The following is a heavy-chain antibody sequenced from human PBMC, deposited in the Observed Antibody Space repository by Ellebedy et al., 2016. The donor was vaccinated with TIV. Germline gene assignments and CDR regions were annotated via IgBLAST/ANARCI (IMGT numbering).Heavy chain of an antibody. J-gene: IGHJ6*02. Sequence: GESLKISCAASGFTFSSYGMHWVRQAPGKGLEWVAVIWYDGSNKYYADSVKGRFTISRDNSKNTLYLQMNSLRAEDTAVYYCARDPELYGDPNYYYYYGMDVWGQGTTVTVSS. CDR1: GFTFSSYG. V-gene: IGHV3-33*01. CDR2: IWYDGSNK. D-gene: IGHD4-17*01. CDR3: ARDPELYGDPNYYYYYGMDV.